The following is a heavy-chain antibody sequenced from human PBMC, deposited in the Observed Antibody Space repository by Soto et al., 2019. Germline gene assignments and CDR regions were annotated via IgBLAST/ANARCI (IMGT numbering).Heavy chain of an antibody. J-gene: IGHJ4*02. Sequence: QLQLQESGPGLVKPSETLSLTCTVSGGSISSSSYYWGWIRQPPGKGLEWIGSIYYSGSTYYTPSLKSRVTISVDTSKNQFSLKLSSVTAADTAVYYCAGSLSYCSGGSCYSYGEFDYWGQGTLVTVSS. V-gene: IGHV4-39*01. CDR1: GGSISSSSYY. CDR2: IYYSGST. CDR3: AGSLSYCSGGSCYSYGEFDY. D-gene: IGHD2-15*01.